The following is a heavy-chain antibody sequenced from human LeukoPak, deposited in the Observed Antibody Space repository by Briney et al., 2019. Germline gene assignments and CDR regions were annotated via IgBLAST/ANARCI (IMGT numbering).Heavy chain of an antibody. Sequence: PSETLSLTCTVSGGSISSGDYYWSWIRQPPGKGLEWIGYIYYSGSTYYNPSLKSRVTISVDTSKNQFSLKLSSVTAADTAVYYCARDRVGHYDSRGTSFDIWGQGTMVTVSS. CDR2: IYYSGST. V-gene: IGHV4-30-4*01. J-gene: IGHJ3*02. D-gene: IGHD3-22*01. CDR3: ARDRVGHYDSRGTSFDI. CDR1: GGSISSGDYY.